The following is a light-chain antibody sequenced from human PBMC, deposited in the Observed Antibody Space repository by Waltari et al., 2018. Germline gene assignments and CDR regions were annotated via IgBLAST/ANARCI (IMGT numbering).Light chain of an antibody. V-gene: IGKV3-11*01. CDR2: DGA. J-gene: IGKJ1*01. CDR1: QSISSY. Sequence: IVLTQSPATLSLSPGERATLSCRASQSISSYLAWYQQKPGQAPRLLICDGANRATGIPARFRGSGSKTDFTLTIASLEPEDSAVYYCQQSYNWPRTFGQGTKVEI. CDR3: QQSYNWPRT.